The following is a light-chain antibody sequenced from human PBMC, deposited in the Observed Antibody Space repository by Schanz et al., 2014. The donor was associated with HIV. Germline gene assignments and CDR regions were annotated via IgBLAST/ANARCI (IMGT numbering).Light chain of an antibody. CDR1: SSNFRSNA. CDR3: AAWDDSLKGWV. Sequence: QSVLTQPPSASGTPGQRVTISCSGSSSNFRSNAVNWYQQLPGTAPKLLIYSNNQRPSGVPDRFSGSKSGTSASLAISGLQSEDESDYYCAAWDDSLKGWVFGGGTQLTVL. J-gene: IGLJ3*02. CDR2: SNN. V-gene: IGLV1-44*01.